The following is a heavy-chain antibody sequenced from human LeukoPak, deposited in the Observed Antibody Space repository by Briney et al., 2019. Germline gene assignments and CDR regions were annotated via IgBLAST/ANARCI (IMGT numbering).Heavy chain of an antibody. CDR3: ARRRFSSSWYEENWFDP. CDR1: GGPFSGYY. CDR2: INHSGST. Sequence: PSETLSLTCTVYGGPFSGYYWSWIRQPPGKGLEWIGEINHSGSTNYNPSLKSRVTISVDTSKNQFSLKLSSVTAADTAVYYCARRRFSSSWYEENWFDPWGQGTLVTVSS. V-gene: IGHV4-34*01. D-gene: IGHD6-13*01. J-gene: IGHJ5*02.